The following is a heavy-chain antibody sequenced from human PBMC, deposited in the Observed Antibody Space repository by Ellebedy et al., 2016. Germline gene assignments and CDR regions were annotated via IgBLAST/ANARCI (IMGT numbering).Heavy chain of an antibody. CDR3: ARGLIRGMVTAIHDY. Sequence: SETLSLTXTVSGGSVSSGSYYWIWIRQPPGQGLEWIAYIYNSGSTDYNPSLKSRIIISVDTSKNQFSLKLRSVTAADTAVYYCARGLIRGMVTAIHDYWGQGTLVTVSS. CDR2: IYNSGST. D-gene: IGHD2-21*02. CDR1: GGSVSSGSYY. J-gene: IGHJ4*02. V-gene: IGHV4-61*01.